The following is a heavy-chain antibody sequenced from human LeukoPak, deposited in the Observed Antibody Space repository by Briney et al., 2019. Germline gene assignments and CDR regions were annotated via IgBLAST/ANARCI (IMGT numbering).Heavy chain of an antibody. CDR1: GFTFSSYG. CDR3: AKVGAEGITMVRGVIGVQYYFDY. CDR2: ISGSGGST. Sequence: QAGGSLRLSCAASGFTFSSYGMSWVRQAPGKGLEWVSAISGSGGSTYYADSVKGRFTISRDNSKNTLYLQMNSLRAEDTAVYYCAKVGAEGITMVRGVIGVQYYFDYWGQGTLVTVSS. J-gene: IGHJ4*02. D-gene: IGHD3-10*01. V-gene: IGHV3-23*01.